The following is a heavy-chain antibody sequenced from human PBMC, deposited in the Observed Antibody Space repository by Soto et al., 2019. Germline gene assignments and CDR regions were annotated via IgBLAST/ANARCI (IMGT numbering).Heavy chain of an antibody. Sequence: GGSLRLSCAASGFTFSSYSMNWVRQAPGKGLEWVSFISSSSSYIYYADSGKGRFTISRDNAKNSLYLQMNSLRAEDTAVYYCARDRNTVTYNWNEVYWGQGTLVTVSS. D-gene: IGHD1-20*01. CDR3: ARDRNTVTYNWNEVY. V-gene: IGHV3-21*01. J-gene: IGHJ4*02. CDR2: ISSSSSYI. CDR1: GFTFSSYS.